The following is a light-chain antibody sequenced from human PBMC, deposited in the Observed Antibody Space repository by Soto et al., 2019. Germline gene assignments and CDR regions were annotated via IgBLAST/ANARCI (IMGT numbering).Light chain of an antibody. V-gene: IGKV1-27*01. CDR2: AAS. Sequence: DIQMTQSPTSLSASVGDRVTITCRASQGIRNFVAWYQQKPGKAPKLLIYAASTLQSGVPSRFSGSGSGTAFTLTINSLQPDDGATYSCQKYSSVPVFGPGTKVEIK. CDR1: QGIRNF. J-gene: IGKJ3*01. CDR3: QKYSSVPV.